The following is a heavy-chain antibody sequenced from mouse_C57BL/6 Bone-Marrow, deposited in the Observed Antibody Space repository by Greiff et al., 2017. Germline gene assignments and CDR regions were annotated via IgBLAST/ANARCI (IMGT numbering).Heavy chain of an antibody. CDR2: ISDGGSYT. D-gene: IGHD4-1*01. CDR1: GFTFSSYA. Sequence: EVMLVESGGGLVKPGGSLKLSCAASGFTFSSYAMSWVHQTPEKRLEWVATISDGGSYTYYPDNVKGRFTISRDNAKNNLYLQMSHLKSEDTAMYYCARNWAAWFAYWGQGTLVTVSA. CDR3: ARNWAAWFAY. V-gene: IGHV5-4*03. J-gene: IGHJ3*01.